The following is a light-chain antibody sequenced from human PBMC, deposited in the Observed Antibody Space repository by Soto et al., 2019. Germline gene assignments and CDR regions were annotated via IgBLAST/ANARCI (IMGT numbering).Light chain of an antibody. CDR1: SSDVGGYNF. CDR3: SSYTFSSTLVV. CDR2: EVN. V-gene: IGLV2-14*01. Sequence: QSALTQPASVSGSPGQSITISCTGTSSDVGGYNFVSWYQQHPGKAPRLMIFEVNNRPSGVSDRFSGSKSGNTASLTISGLQAEDEADYYCSSYTFSSTLVVFGGGTQLTAL. J-gene: IGLJ7*02.